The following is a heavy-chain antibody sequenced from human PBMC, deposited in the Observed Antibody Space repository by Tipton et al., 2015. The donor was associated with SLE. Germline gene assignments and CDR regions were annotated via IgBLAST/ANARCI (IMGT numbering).Heavy chain of an antibody. V-gene: IGHV4-34*01. D-gene: IGHD6-19*01. CDR1: GFTFSSYA. CDR2: INHSGST. J-gene: IGHJ4*02. CDR3: ARGLVAVAGFDY. Sequence: LRLSCAASGFTFSSYAMSWVRQAPGKGLEWIGEINHSGSTNYNPSLKSRVTISVDTSKNQFSLKLSSVTAADTAVYYCARGLVAVAGFDYWGQGTLVTVSS.